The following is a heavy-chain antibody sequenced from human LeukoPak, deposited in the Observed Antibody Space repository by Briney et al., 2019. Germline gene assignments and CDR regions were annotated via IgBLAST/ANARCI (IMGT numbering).Heavy chain of an antibody. CDR3: AKDMDSSGWFGWFDP. Sequence: SGGSLRLSCAASGFTFSSYAMSWGRQAPGKGLEWVSAISGSGGSTYYADSVKGLFTISRDNSKNTLYLQMNSLRAEDTAVYYCAKDMDSSGWFGWFDPWGQGTLVTVSS. CDR1: GFTFSSYA. D-gene: IGHD6-19*01. CDR2: ISGSGGST. J-gene: IGHJ5*02. V-gene: IGHV3-23*01.